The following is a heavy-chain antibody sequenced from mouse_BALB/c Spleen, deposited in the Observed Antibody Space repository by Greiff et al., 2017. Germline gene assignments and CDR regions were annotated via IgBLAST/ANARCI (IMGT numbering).Heavy chain of an antibody. CDR2: IWGDGST. Sequence: QVQLQQSGPGLVQPSQSLSITCTVSGFSLTGYGVNWVRQPPGKGLEWLGMIWGDGSTDYNSALKSRLSISKDNSKSQVFLKMNSLQTDDTARYYCARERSRGGYAMDYWGQGTSVTVSS. CDR3: ARERSRGGYAMDY. V-gene: IGHV2-6-7*01. J-gene: IGHJ4*01. CDR1: GFSLTGYG.